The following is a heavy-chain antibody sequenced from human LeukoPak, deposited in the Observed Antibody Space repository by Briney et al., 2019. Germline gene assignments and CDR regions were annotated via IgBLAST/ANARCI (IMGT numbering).Heavy chain of an antibody. Sequence: GGSLRLSCAASGFTFSSYAMSWIRQAPGKGLEWVSYISSSGSTIYYADSVKGRFTISRDNAKNSLYLQMNSLRAEDTAVYYCASLRYCSSTSCQDPWGQGTLVTVSS. CDR2: ISSSGSTI. J-gene: IGHJ5*02. D-gene: IGHD2-2*01. CDR3: ASLRYCSSTSCQDP. V-gene: IGHV3-11*01. CDR1: GFTFSSYA.